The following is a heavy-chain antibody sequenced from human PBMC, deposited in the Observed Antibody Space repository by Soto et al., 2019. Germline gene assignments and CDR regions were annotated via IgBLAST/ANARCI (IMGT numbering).Heavy chain of an antibody. Sequence: SETLSLTCTVSGGSISSYYWSWIRQPPGKGLEWIGYIYYSGSTNYNPSLKSRVTISVDTPKNQFSLKLSSVTAADTAVYYCARERHDYYDSSGYYWFDPWGQGTLVTVSS. CDR1: GGSISSYY. CDR3: ARERHDYYDSSGYYWFDP. V-gene: IGHV4-59*01. CDR2: IYYSGST. J-gene: IGHJ5*02. D-gene: IGHD3-22*01.